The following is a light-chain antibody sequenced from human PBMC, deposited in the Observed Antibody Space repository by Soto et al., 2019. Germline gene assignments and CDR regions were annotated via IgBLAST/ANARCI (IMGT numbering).Light chain of an antibody. Sequence: DIQMTQSPSTLSASVGDRVTITCRASQSISSWLAWYQQKPGKAPKLLIYDASSLESGVPSRFSGSGSGTEFTLTISSLQPEDFATYYCQQYNSWWTLGQGTKVDIK. J-gene: IGKJ1*01. V-gene: IGKV1-5*01. CDR2: DAS. CDR1: QSISSW. CDR3: QQYNSWWT.